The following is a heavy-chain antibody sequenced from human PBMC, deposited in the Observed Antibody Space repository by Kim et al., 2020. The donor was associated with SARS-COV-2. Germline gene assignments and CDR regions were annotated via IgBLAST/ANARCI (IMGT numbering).Heavy chain of an antibody. D-gene: IGHD2-2*01. Sequence: GGSLRLSCAASGFTFGSNCMTWVRQAPGKGLEWVANIKQDGSEKYYLDSVKGRFTISRDNTKNSLYLQMNSLRAEDTAVYYCVRFPAGYWGQGTLVTVS. J-gene: IGHJ4*02. V-gene: IGHV3-7*01. CDR1: GFTFGSNC. CDR2: IKQDGSEK. CDR3: VRFPAGY.